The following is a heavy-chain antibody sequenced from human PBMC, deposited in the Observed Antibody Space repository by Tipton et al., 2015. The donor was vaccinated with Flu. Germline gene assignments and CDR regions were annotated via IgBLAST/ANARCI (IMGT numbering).Heavy chain of an antibody. Sequence: QSGAEVKKPGASVKGSCKASGYTFTSYDINWVRQATGQGLEWMGWMNPNSGNTGYAQKFQGRVTMTRNTSISTAYMELSSLRSEDTAVYYCARLGYDFWRGYSNWFDPWGQGTLLTVSS. J-gene: IGHJ5*02. CDR1: GYTFTSYD. CDR3: ARLGYDFWRGYSNWFDP. D-gene: IGHD3-3*01. V-gene: IGHV1-8*01. CDR2: MNPNSGNT.